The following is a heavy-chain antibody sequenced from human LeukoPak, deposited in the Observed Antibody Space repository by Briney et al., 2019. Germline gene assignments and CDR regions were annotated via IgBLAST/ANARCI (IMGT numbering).Heavy chain of an antibody. CDR2: IWYDGSNK. CDR3: ARDFGAAAGNFDY. CDR1: GFTFSNYG. D-gene: IGHD6-13*01. V-gene: IGHV3-33*01. J-gene: IGHJ4*02. Sequence: PGGSLRLSCAASGFTFSNYGMHWVRQAPGKGLEWVAFIWYDGSNKYYADSVKGRFTISRDNSKNTLYLQMNSLRAEDTAVYYCARDFGAAAGNFDYWGQGTLATVSS.